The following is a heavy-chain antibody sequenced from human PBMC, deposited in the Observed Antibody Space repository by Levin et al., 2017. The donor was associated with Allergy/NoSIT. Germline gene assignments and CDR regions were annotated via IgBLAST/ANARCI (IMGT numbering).Heavy chain of an antibody. V-gene: IGHV3-30*18. Sequence: GESLKISCAASGFTFSNYAIHWVRQAPGKGLEWVAVIAYDGSNKYYADSVKGRFTISRDNSKNTLYLQMNSLRPEDTAVYYCAKANILATIKGDLDYWGQGTLVTVSS. CDR3: AKANILATIKGDLDY. D-gene: IGHD5-12*01. CDR1: GFTFSNYA. J-gene: IGHJ4*02. CDR2: IAYDGSNK.